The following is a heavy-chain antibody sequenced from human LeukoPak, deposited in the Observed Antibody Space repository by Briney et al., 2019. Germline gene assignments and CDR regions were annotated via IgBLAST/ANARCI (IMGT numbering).Heavy chain of an antibody. CDR2: ISPNSGGT. Sequence: GASVKVSCKASGYTFTGYYMHWVRQAPGQGLEWMGWISPNSGGTNYAQKFQGRVTMTRDTSISTAYMDLSRLRSDDTGVYYCARDQGYCSSTTCYRTYYFDYWGQGTLVTVSS. V-gene: IGHV1-2*02. CDR3: ARDQGYCSSTTCYRTYYFDY. CDR1: GYTFTGYY. D-gene: IGHD2-2*01. J-gene: IGHJ4*02.